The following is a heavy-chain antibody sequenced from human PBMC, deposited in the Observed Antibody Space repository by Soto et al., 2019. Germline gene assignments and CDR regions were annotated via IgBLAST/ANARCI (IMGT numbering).Heavy chain of an antibody. Sequence: QITLKESGPTLVKPTQTLTLTCTFSGFSLSTSGVGVGWIRQPPGKALEWLALIYWDDDKRYSPSLTSRLTITKDTSKNQVVLTMTNMDPVDTATYYCAHVLVVVANYGMDVWGQGTTVTASS. J-gene: IGHJ6*02. V-gene: IGHV2-5*02. CDR3: AHVLVVVANYGMDV. D-gene: IGHD2-15*01. CDR2: IYWDDDK. CDR1: GFSLSTSGVG.